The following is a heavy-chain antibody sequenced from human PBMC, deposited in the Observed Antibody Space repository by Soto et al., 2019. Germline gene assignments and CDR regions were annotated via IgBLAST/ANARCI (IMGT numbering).Heavy chain of an antibody. V-gene: IGHV4-39*01. CDR2: VYQSGTT. Sequence: QLQLQESGPGLVRSSETLSLTCSVSGASISTSRDFWGWIRQAPGKGLEWIGNVYQSGTTRLNPSLKSRVSIFVDRSKNQFSLELNSATAGDRAVYYCARQPESTSYFDYWGQGILVTVSS. D-gene: IGHD2-2*01. CDR3: ARQPESTSYFDY. CDR1: GASISTSRDF. J-gene: IGHJ4*02.